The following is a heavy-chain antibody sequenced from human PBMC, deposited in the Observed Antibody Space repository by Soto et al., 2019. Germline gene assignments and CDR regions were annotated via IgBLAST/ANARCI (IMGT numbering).Heavy chain of an antibody. CDR3: ARDQAVARLGDF. CDR2: ISAYSGNT. J-gene: IGHJ4*02. D-gene: IGHD6-19*01. Sequence: GASVKVSCKTSGYTFTNYGINWVRQAPGQGLEWMGWISAYSGNTNYAQKLQGRVTMTTDTSTSTAYMELRSLRSDDTAVYYCARDQAVARLGDFWGQGTLVTVSS. V-gene: IGHV1-18*01. CDR1: GYTFTNYG.